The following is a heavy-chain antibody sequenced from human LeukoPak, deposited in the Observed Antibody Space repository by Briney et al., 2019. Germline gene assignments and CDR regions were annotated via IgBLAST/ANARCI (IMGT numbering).Heavy chain of an antibody. Sequence: PSETLSLTCTVPGGSISSSSYYWGWIRQPPGKGLEWIGSIYYSGSTYYNPSLKSRVTISVVTSKNQFSLKLSSVTAADPAVYFCARTAIVGATRVYYFDNWGQGTLVTVSS. CDR3: ARTAIVGATRVYYFDN. J-gene: IGHJ4*02. V-gene: IGHV4-39*01. D-gene: IGHD1-26*01. CDR1: GGSISSSSYY. CDR2: IYYSGST.